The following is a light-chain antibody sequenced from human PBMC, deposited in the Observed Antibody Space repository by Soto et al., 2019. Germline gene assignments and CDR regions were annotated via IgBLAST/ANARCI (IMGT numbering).Light chain of an antibody. V-gene: IGKV3-15*01. CDR2: GAS. J-gene: IGKJ5*01. CDR1: QSVSSD. Sequence: EIVMTQSPATLSVSPGERATLSCRASQSVSSDLAWYHQKPGQAPRLLIYGASTRATGIPARFSGSGSGTEFTLTINSLQSEDFAVYYCQQYGSSITFGQGTRREIK. CDR3: QQYGSSIT.